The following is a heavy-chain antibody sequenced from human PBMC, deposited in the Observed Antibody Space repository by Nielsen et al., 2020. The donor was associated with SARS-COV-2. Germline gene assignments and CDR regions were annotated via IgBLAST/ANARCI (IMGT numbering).Heavy chain of an antibody. D-gene: IGHD6-19*01. J-gene: IGHJ6*02. CDR1: GYTFTSYG. Sequence: ASVKVSCKASGYTFTSYGISWVRQAPGQGLDWMGWTSAYNGNTNYAQKLQGRVTMTTDTSTSTAYMELRSLRSDDTAVYYCARRIPVAVSLGDYYYGMDVWGQGTTVTVSS. CDR3: ARRIPVAVSLGDYYYGMDV. V-gene: IGHV1-18*01. CDR2: TSAYNGNT.